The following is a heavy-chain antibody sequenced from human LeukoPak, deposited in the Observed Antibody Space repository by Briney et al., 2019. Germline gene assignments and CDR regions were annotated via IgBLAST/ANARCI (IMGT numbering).Heavy chain of an antibody. J-gene: IGHJ4*02. CDR2: ISSSSSYI. Sequence: GGSLRLSCAASGFTFSSYGMNWVRQAPGKGLEWVSSISSSSSYIYYADSVKGRFTISRDNAKNSLYLQMNSLRAEDTAVYYCARVRMLNYDSSGYGDYWGQGTLVTVSS. CDR3: ARVRMLNYDSSGYGDY. CDR1: GFTFSSYG. V-gene: IGHV3-21*01. D-gene: IGHD3-22*01.